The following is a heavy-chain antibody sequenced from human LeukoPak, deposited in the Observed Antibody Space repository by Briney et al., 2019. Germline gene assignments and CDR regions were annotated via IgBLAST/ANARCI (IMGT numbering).Heavy chain of an antibody. J-gene: IGHJ6*03. CDR2: INSDADSI. CDR1: GFTFNDYY. CDR3: ARVSPAAIILYYYYYMDV. Sequence: KPGGSLRLSCAASGFTFNDYYMSWIRQAPGKGLEWVSYINSDADSIYYTNSVKGRFTISRDNAKKSLYLQMNSLGAEDTAVYYCARVSPAAIILYYYYYMDVWGKGTTVTVSS. D-gene: IGHD2-2*02. V-gene: IGHV3-11*04.